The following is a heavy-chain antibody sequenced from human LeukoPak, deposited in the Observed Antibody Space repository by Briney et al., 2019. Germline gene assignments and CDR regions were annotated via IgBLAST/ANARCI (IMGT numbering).Heavy chain of an antibody. CDR2: IYYTGST. D-gene: IGHD5-12*01. CDR3: TRAQYGYAFDY. Sequence: SETLSLTCSVSGGSVSSYYWTWIRQPPGKGLEWIGYIYYTGSTNYNPSLKSRVTISLDTSKNHFSLKLSSVTAADTAVYYCTRAQYGYAFDYWGQGALVTVSS. V-gene: IGHV4-59*02. J-gene: IGHJ4*02. CDR1: GGSVSSYY.